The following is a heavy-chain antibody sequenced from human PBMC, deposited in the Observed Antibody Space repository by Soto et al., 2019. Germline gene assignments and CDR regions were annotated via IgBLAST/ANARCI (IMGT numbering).Heavy chain of an antibody. CDR3: AREQGSSSWYMSPLYYYYGMDV. V-gene: IGHV1-18*04. D-gene: IGHD6-13*01. CDR2: ISAYNGST. J-gene: IGHJ6*02. CDR1: GYTFTSYG. Sequence: ASVKVSCKASGYTFTSYGISWVRQAPGQGLEWMGWISAYNGSTNYAQKLQGRVTMTTDTSTSTAYMELRSLRSDDTAVYYCAREQGSSSWYMSPLYYYYGMDVWGQGTTVTVSS.